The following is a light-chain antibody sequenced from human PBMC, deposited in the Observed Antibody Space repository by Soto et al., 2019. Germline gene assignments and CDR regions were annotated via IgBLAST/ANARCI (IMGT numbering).Light chain of an antibody. Sequence: EIVLTQSPATLSLSPGERATLSCSASQSVSSYLAWYQQTPGQAPRLLIYDASNRATGIPARFSGSGSGTDFTLTISSLEPEDFAVYYCQQRSNWPPTFGQGTKVDIK. CDR2: DAS. J-gene: IGKJ1*01. CDR3: QQRSNWPPT. V-gene: IGKV3-11*01. CDR1: QSVSSY.